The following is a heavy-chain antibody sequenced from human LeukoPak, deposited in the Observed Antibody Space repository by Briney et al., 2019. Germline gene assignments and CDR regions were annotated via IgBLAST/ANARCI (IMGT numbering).Heavy chain of an antibody. CDR3: ATNIAAAGTSSYYYYGMDV. CDR2: FDPEDGET. CDR1: GYTLTELS. D-gene: IGHD6-13*01. V-gene: IGHV1-24*01. Sequence: ASVKVSCKVSGYTLTELSMHWVRQAPGKGLEWMGGFDPEDGETIYAQKFQGRVTMTEDTSTDTAYMELSSLRSEDTAVYYCATNIAAAGTSSYYYYGMDVWGQGTTVTVSS. J-gene: IGHJ6*02.